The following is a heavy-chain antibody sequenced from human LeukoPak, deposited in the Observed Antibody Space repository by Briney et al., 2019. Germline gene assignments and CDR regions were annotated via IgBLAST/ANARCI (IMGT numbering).Heavy chain of an antibody. D-gene: IGHD6-13*01. J-gene: IGHJ5*02. CDR2: ISGSGGST. V-gene: IGHV3-23*01. CDR3: AKDRAYSSSWYGCSTP. CDR1: GFTFSSYG. Sequence: PGGTLRLSCAASGFTFSSYGMSWVRQAPGKGLEWVSAISGSGGSTYYADSVKGRFTISRDNSKNTLFLQMISLKADDTALYYCAKDRAYSSSWYGCSTPWGQGTLVTVSS.